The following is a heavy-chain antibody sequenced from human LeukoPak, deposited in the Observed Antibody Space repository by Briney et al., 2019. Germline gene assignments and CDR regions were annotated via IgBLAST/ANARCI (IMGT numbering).Heavy chain of an antibody. J-gene: IGHJ4*02. CDR3: AREYYYDSSGYPLDY. V-gene: IGHV4-59*08. CDR2: IYYSGST. Sequence: SETLSLTCTVSGGSIRGYYWSWVRQPPGKGLEWIAYIYYSGSTNYNPSLKSRVTISLDTSKSQFSLKLSSVTAADTAVYYCAREYYYDSSGYPLDYWGQGTLVTVSS. D-gene: IGHD3-22*01. CDR1: GGSIRGYY.